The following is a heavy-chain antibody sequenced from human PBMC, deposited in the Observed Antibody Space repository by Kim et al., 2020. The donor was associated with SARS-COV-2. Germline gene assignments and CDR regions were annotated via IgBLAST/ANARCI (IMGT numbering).Heavy chain of an antibody. Sequence: ASVKVSCQVSGYTLTELSMHWVRQAPRKGLEWMGGFNPEDGETMYAQKFQGRVTMTEDTSTDTAYMELSSLRSEDTAVYYCATTAMVRGRAFDIWGQGTMVTVSS. J-gene: IGHJ3*02. V-gene: IGHV1-24*01. CDR1: GYTLTELS. CDR2: FNPEDGET. D-gene: IGHD3-10*01. CDR3: ATTAMVRGRAFDI.